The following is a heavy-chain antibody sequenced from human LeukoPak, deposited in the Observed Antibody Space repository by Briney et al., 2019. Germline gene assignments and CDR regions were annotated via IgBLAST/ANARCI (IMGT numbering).Heavy chain of an antibody. CDR3: AKEGRYDYGGNSDY. CDR1: GFTFSSYA. CDR2: ISGSGGST. Sequence: GGSLRLSCAASGFTFSSYAMSWVCQAPGKGLEWVSAISGSGGSTYYADSVKGRFTISRDNSKNTLYLQMNSLRAEDTAVYYCAKEGRYDYGGNSDYWGQGTLVTVSS. D-gene: IGHD4-23*01. J-gene: IGHJ4*02. V-gene: IGHV3-23*01.